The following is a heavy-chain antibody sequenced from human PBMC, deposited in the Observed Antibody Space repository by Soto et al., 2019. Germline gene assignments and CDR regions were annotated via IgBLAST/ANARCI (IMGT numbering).Heavy chain of an antibody. D-gene: IGHD3-9*01. CDR3: ARYLSPHFDGGDFYYAMNV. Sequence: QVQLTQSGAEVKKSGSSVKVSCKASGGSLSNYAISWVRQAPGQGLEWMGGLIPIFDTAKYAQNFQGRVTSTADKSTNTAYMELTSLRSDDTAVYYCARYLSPHFDGGDFYYAMNVWGRGTSVTVSS. CDR1: GGSLSNYA. J-gene: IGHJ6*02. CDR2: LIPIFDTA. V-gene: IGHV1-69*06.